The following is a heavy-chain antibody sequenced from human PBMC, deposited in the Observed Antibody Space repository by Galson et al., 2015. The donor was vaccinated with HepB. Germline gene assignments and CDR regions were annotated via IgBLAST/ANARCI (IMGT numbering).Heavy chain of an antibody. CDR1: GFIFNRYG. Sequence: SLRLSCAASGFIFNRYGIHWVRQAPGKGLEWVAYVRFGGNKDYADSVKGRFTISRENSKNTVYPQMNSLRAEDTAVYFCAKDLPDSYFDGGPLDYWGQGTLVAVSS. V-gene: IGHV3-30*02. J-gene: IGHJ4*02. CDR3: AKDLPDSYFDGGPLDY. D-gene: IGHD3-22*01. CDR2: VRFGGNK.